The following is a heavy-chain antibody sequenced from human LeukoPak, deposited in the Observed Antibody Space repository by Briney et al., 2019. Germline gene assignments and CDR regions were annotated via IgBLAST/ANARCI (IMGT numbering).Heavy chain of an antibody. D-gene: IGHD1-1*01. Sequence: GASVKVSCKASGDTFTGYFVHWVRQAPGQGLEWMGCIKYNGDGANSAQKFQGRVTMTWDTSITTAYMELSSLRSDDTAVYYCVREAQGTYKFLDWGQGTLVTVSS. CDR2: IKYNGDGA. CDR1: GDTFTGYF. CDR3: VREAQGTYKFLD. J-gene: IGHJ4*02. V-gene: IGHV1-2*02.